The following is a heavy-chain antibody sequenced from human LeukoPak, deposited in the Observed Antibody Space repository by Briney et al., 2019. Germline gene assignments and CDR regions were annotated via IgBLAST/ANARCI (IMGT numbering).Heavy chain of an antibody. V-gene: IGHV1-2*04. CDR3: ARELEHDAFDI. D-gene: IGHD1-1*01. CDR2: INPNSGGT. Sequence: ASVTVSCKASGYTFTGYYMHWVRQAPGQGLEWMGWINPNSGGTNYAQKFQGWVTMTRDTSISTAYMELSRLRSDDTAVYYCARELEHDAFDIWGQGTMVTVSS. CDR1: GYTFTGYY. J-gene: IGHJ3*02.